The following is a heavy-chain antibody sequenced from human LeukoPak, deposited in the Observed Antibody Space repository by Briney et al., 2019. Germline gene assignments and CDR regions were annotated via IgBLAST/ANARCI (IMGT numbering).Heavy chain of an antibody. CDR1: GFTFRSYG. CDR3: AKGPYYNFLTGFPTRYPIDN. J-gene: IGHJ4*02. V-gene: IGHV3-30*02. D-gene: IGHD3-9*01. CDR2: IRYDGSIK. Sequence: PGGSLRLSCAASGFTFRSYGMHWVRQAPGKGLEWVAFIRYDGSIKYYADSVKGRFTISRDNSKNTLYLQMNSLSPEDTAVYYCAKGPYYNFLTGFPTRYPIDNWGQGTLVTVSS.